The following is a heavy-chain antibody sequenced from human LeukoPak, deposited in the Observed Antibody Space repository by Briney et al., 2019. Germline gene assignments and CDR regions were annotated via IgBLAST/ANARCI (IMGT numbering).Heavy chain of an antibody. CDR3: ARDATGSLDY. V-gene: IGHV3-33*07. D-gene: IGHD6-19*01. CDR1: GFTFSSYG. Sequence: PGGSLRLSCAASGFTFSSYGMYWVRQAPGKGLEWVAVIWYDGSNKYYADSVKGRFTICRDNSRNTLYLQMNSLRAEDTAVYYCARDATGSLDYWGQGTLVTVSS. CDR2: IWYDGSNK. J-gene: IGHJ4*02.